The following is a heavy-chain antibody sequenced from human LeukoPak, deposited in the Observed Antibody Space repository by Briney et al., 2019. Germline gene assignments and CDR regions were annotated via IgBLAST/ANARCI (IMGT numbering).Heavy chain of an antibody. V-gene: IGHV4-34*01. Sequence: SETLSLTCAVYGGSFSGYYWSWIRQPPGKGLEWIGEINHSGSTNYNPSLKSRVIISVDTSKNQFSLKLSSVTAADTAVYYCARVPVAYYYYYMDVWGKGTTVTISS. CDR2: INHSGST. CDR3: ARVPVAYYYYYMDV. CDR1: GGSFSGYY. J-gene: IGHJ6*03. D-gene: IGHD4-23*01.